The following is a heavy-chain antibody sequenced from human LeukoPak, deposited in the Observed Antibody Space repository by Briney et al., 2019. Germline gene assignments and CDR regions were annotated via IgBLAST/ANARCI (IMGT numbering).Heavy chain of an antibody. J-gene: IGHJ6*03. V-gene: IGHV1-2*02. Sequence: ASVKVSCKASGDSFTDYYMHWVRQAPGRGLEWMGWINPKSVGTKYAQKFQDRVSLTRDTSISTVYMELSRLRTDDTAVYYCARDGKLAIADVEYYYYYMDVWGKGTTVTISS. CDR2: INPKSVGT. D-gene: IGHD2-21*01. CDR1: GDSFTDYY. CDR3: ARDGKLAIADVEYYYYYMDV.